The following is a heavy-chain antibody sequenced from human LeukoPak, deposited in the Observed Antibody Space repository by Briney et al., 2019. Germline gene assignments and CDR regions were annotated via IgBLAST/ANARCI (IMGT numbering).Heavy chain of an antibody. Sequence: SETLSLTCAVSGYSISSGYYWGWIRQPPGKGPEWIGSIYHSGSTYYNPSLKSRVTISVDTSKNQFSLKLSSVTAADTAVYYCVRSITIFGVVIFGEFNWFDLWGQGTLVTVSS. D-gene: IGHD3-3*01. J-gene: IGHJ5*02. CDR3: VRSITIFGVVIFGEFNWFDL. CDR2: IYHSGST. CDR1: GYSISSGYY. V-gene: IGHV4-38-2*01.